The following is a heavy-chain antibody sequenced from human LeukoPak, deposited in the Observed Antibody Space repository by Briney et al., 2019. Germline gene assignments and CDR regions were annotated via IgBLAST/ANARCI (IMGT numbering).Heavy chain of an antibody. D-gene: IGHD3-3*01. CDR2: INPNSGGT. Sequence: ASVKVSCKASGYTFTSYYMHWVRQAPGQGLEWMGWINPNSGGTNYAQKFQGRVTMTRDTSISTAYMELSRLRSDDTAVYYCARDNGAVTYDFWSGRPYNWFDPWGQGTLVTVSS. J-gene: IGHJ5*02. V-gene: IGHV1-2*02. CDR3: ARDNGAVTYDFWSGRPYNWFDP. CDR1: GYTFTSYY.